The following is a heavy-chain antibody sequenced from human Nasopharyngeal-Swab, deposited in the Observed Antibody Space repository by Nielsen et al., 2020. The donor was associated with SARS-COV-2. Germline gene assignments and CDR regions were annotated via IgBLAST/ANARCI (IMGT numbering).Heavy chain of an antibody. V-gene: IGHV5-51*01. J-gene: IGHJ5*02. CDR2: IYPGNSQT. Sequence: GGSLRLSCKASGYSFTKYWIGWVRQMPGKGLEWMGIIYPGNSQTKYSPSFQGQITISVDKSINTAYLQWSTLKASDSAMYYCARRAARDGYNYEVDPWGQGTLVTVSS. CDR3: ARRAARDGYNYEVDP. CDR1: GYSFTKYW. D-gene: IGHD5-24*01.